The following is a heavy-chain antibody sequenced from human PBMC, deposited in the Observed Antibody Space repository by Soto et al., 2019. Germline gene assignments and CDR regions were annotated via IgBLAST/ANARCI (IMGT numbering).Heavy chain of an antibody. Sequence: EVQLLESGGGLVQPGGSLRLSCAASGFTFSSYAMGWVRQAPGKGLEWVSIISGRGGSTYHAESVKGRFTISRDNSKNTLYLQMYSLRAVDTAVYYCAKGFGESYYYYMDVWDKGTTVTVSS. CDR1: GFTFSSYA. V-gene: IGHV3-23*01. J-gene: IGHJ6*03. D-gene: IGHD3-10*01. CDR3: AKGFGESYYYYMDV. CDR2: ISGRGGST.